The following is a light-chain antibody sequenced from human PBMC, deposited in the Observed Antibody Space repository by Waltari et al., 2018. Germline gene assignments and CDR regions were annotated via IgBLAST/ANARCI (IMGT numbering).Light chain of an antibody. V-gene: IGLV2-14*03. J-gene: IGLJ2*01. Sequence: QSALTQPASVSGSPGQSITISCTGTSNDVGASKFVSWYQQHPGRAPQLMIYDATERPSGISYRFSGSKSANTASLTISGLLPEDEAIYYCSSFTDTHTLLFGGGTTVTVL. CDR3: SSFTDTHTLL. CDR1: SNDVGASKF. CDR2: DAT.